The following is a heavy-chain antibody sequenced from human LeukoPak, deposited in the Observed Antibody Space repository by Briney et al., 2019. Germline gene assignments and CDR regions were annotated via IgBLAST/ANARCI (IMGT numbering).Heavy chain of an antibody. CDR2: ISSSSSTI. D-gene: IGHD3-10*01. CDR1: GFTFSSYS. Sequence: GGSLRLSCAASGFTFSSYSMNWVRQAPGKGLEWVSYISSSSSTIYYADSVKGRFTISRDNAKNSLYLQMNSLRAEDTAVYYCARSPAGTLFDYWGQGTLVTVSS. J-gene: IGHJ4*02. V-gene: IGHV3-48*01. CDR3: ARSPAGTLFDY.